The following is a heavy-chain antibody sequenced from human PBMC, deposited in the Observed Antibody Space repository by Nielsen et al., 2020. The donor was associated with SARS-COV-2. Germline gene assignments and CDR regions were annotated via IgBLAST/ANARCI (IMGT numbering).Heavy chain of an antibody. D-gene: IGHD6-13*01. CDR2: IFNTGST. J-gene: IGHJ4*02. Sequence: SETLSLTCTVFGGSIGSYYWSWIRQPPGKGLEWIGHIFNTGSTSYNPSLRSRVTILVDTSKYHFSLKLTSVTAADTAVYYCARDRWQQLVPTYWGQGTLVTVSS. V-gene: IGHV4-59*13. CDR3: ARDRWQQLVPTY. CDR1: GGSIGSYY.